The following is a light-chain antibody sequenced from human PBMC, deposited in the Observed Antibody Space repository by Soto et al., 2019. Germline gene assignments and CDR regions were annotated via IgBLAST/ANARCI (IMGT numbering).Light chain of an antibody. CDR1: QNIRNY. CDR2: AAS. J-gene: IGKJ5*01. V-gene: IGKV1-6*01. CDR3: QQYKNWPL. Sequence: IQMTQSPSSLSASVGYIFSITCRASQNIRNYLNWYQQKPGKAPKVLIYAASSLQSGVPSRFSGSGSGTDFTLTISSLQSEDFAVYYCQQYKNWPLFGQGTRLEI.